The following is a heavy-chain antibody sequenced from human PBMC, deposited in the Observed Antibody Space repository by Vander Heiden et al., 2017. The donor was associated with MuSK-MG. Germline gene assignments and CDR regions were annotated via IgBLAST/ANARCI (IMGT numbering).Heavy chain of an antibody. CDR2: IYYSGST. J-gene: IGHJ5*02. CDR1: GGSISSSDYY. CDR3: ARGFKNWFDP. V-gene: IGHV4-61*05. Sequence: QQQLPESGPGLVPASETLSLTCAGSGGSISSSDYYRGWIRQPPGKGLEWVGSIYYSGSTKDNPSLNSRVTISIDVSKNQFSLKLTSVPAADTSVYYCARGFKNWFDPWGQGALVTVSS.